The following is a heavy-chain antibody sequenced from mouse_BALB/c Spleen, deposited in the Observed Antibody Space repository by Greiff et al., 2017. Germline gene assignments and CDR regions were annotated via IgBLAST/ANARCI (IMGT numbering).Heavy chain of an antibody. CDR2: IDPANGNT. D-gene: IGHD1-1*02. V-gene: IGHV14-3*02. CDR3: ARSRHYAMDY. CDR1: GFNIKDTY. J-gene: IGHJ2*01. Sequence: EVQLQESGAELVKPGASVKLSCTASGFNIKDTYMHWVKQRPEQGLEWIGRIDPANGNTKYDPKFQGKATITADTSSNTAYLQLSSLTSEDTAVYYCARSRHYAMDYWGQGTTLTVSS.